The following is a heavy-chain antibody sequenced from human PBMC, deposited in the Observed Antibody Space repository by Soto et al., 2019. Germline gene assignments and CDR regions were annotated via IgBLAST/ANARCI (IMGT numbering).Heavy chain of an antibody. CDR3: ARCYIAAAANFDY. J-gene: IGHJ4*02. CDR1: GGSISSSSYY. V-gene: IGHV4-39*01. Sequence: QLQLQESGPGLVKPSETLSLTCTVSGGSISSSSYYWGWIRQPPRKGLEWIGSIYYSGSTYYNPSLKSRVTISVDTSKNQFSLKLSSVTAADTAVYYCARCYIAAAANFDYWGQGTLVTVSS. CDR2: IYYSGST. D-gene: IGHD6-13*01.